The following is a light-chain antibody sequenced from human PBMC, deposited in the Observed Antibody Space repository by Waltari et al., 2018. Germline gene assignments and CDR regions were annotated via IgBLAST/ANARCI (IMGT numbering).Light chain of an antibody. J-gene: IGLJ3*02. CDR3: GTWDDSLNERV. CDR1: SSNIGTPP. CDR2: NDN. Sequence: QSVLTQPPSASGTPGLRVTIPCYGGSSNIGTPPVNWFQQFPGTAPKLLIYNDNQRPSGVPDRFSGSKSGTSASLAISGLQSEDEAYYYCGTWDDSLNERVFGGGTKVTVL. V-gene: IGLV1-44*01.